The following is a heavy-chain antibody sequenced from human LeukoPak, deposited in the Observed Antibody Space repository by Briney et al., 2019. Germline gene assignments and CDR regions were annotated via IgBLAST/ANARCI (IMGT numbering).Heavy chain of an antibody. V-gene: IGHV4-34*01. J-gene: IGHJ3*02. CDR2: INHSGST. CDR1: GGSFSGYY. CDR3: ASVTSPNDAFDI. Sequence: SETLSLTCAVYGGSFSGYYWSWIRQPPGKGLEWIGEINHSGSTNYNPSLKSRVTISVDMSKNQFSLKLSSVTAADTAVYYCASVTSPNDAFDIWGQGTMVTVSS. D-gene: IGHD1-14*01.